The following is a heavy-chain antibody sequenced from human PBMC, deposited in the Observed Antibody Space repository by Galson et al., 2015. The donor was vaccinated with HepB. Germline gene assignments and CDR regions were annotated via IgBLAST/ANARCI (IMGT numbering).Heavy chain of an antibody. D-gene: IGHD3-16*01. J-gene: IGHJ4*02. V-gene: IGHV4-34*01. CDR1: GGSFSGYY. CDR2: INHSGST. Sequence: ETLSLTCAVYGGSFSGYYWSWIRQPPGKGLEWIGEINHSGSTNYNPSLKSRVTISIDTSKNQFSLKLSSVTAADAAVYYCARGWGVFDYWGQGTLVTVSS. CDR3: ARGWGVFDY.